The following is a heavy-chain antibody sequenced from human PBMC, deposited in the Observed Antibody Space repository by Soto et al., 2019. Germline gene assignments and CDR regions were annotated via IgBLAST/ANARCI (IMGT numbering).Heavy chain of an antibody. CDR1: GYTFTNYG. CDR3: ARGDFGSSPDY. V-gene: IGHV1-18*01. D-gene: IGHD6-6*01. Sequence: QVQLVQSGAEVKKPGASVKVSCKASGYTFTNYGITWVRQAPGQALEWMGWISGYNGNTNYAQKFQGRVTMTTDTSTRTAYTELRSLRSDDTAVYYCARGDFGSSPDYWGQGTLVTVSS. J-gene: IGHJ4*02. CDR2: ISGYNGNT.